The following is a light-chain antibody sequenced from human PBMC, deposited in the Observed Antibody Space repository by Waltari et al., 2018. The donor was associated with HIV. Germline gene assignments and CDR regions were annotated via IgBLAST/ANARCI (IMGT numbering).Light chain of an antibody. J-gene: IGLJ3*02. CDR2: EVT. Sequence: QSALPQPASVSGSPGQSITISCTGTSSDINYENYVSWYPHHPGKAPKVIISEVTNRPSVVASRFSGSKSGNTATLTISGLQAEDEADYFCTSYVSSASPEFGGWTRLTVL. CDR3: TSYVSSASPE. V-gene: IGLV2-14*01. CDR1: SSDINYENY.